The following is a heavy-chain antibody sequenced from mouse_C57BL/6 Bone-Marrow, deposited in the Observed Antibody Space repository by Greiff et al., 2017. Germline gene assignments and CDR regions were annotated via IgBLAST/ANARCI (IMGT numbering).Heavy chain of an antibody. Sequence: VQLQQPGAELVKPGASVKLSCKASGYTFTSYWMQWVKQRPGQGLEWIGEIDPSDSYPNYNQKFKGKATLTVDTSSSTAYMQLSSLTSEDSAVYYCASSDDYDGFADGGQGTLVTVSA. CDR2: IDPSDSYP. J-gene: IGHJ3*01. CDR1: GYTFTSYW. CDR3: ASSDDYDGFAD. D-gene: IGHD2-4*01. V-gene: IGHV1-50*01.